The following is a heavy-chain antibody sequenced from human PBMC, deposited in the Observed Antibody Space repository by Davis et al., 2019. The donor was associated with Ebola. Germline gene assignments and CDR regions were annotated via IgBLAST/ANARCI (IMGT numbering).Heavy chain of an antibody. CDR2: INPSGGST. CDR1: GYTFTGYY. V-gene: IGHV1-46*01. Sequence: ASVKVSCKASGYTFTGYYMHWVRQAPGQGLEWMGWINPSGGSTSYAQKFQGRVTMTRDTSTSTVYMELNSLRAEDTAVYYCAKAPGIVVVPAAGGLDYYYGMDVWGQGTTVTVSS. D-gene: IGHD2-2*01. CDR3: AKAPGIVVVPAAGGLDYYYGMDV. J-gene: IGHJ6*02.